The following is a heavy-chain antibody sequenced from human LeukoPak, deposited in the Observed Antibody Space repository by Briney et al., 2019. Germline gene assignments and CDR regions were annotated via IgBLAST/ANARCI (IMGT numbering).Heavy chain of an antibody. Sequence: GASVKVSCKASGYTFTSYDINWVRQATGQGLEWMGWMNPNGGNTGYAQKFQGRVTMTRNTSISTAYMELSSLRSEDTAVYYCARASGWPNNWFDPWGQGTLVTVSS. CDR2: MNPNGGNT. CDR3: ARASGWPNNWFDP. D-gene: IGHD6-19*01. CDR1: GYTFTSYD. J-gene: IGHJ5*02. V-gene: IGHV1-8*01.